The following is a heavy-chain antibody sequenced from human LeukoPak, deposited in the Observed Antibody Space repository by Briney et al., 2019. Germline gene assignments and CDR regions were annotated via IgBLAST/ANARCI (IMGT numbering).Heavy chain of an antibody. CDR2: ITSSTSYT. Sequence: GGSLRLSCAASGFTFSDYYMSWIRQAPGKGLEWVAYITSSTSYTNYADSVKGRFTISRDNVKNSLYLQMNSLRAEDTAVFYCARVTGSYSFDSWGQRTLVTVSS. D-gene: IGHD3-10*01. J-gene: IGHJ4*02. CDR1: GFTFSDYY. V-gene: IGHV3-11*05. CDR3: ARVTGSYSFDS.